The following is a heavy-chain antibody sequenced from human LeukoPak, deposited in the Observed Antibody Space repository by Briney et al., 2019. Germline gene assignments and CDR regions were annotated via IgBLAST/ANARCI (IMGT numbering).Heavy chain of an antibody. CDR3: AEAREYYDILTGYYNDAFDI. V-gene: IGHV4-61*01. Sequence: SETLSLTCTVSGGSVSSGSYYWSWIRQPPGKGLEWIGYIYYSGSTNYNPSLKSRVTISVDTSKNQFSLKLSSVTAADTAVYYCAEAREYYDILTGYYNDAFDIWGQGTMVTVSS. CDR1: GGSVSSGSYY. D-gene: IGHD3-9*01. CDR2: IYYSGST. J-gene: IGHJ3*02.